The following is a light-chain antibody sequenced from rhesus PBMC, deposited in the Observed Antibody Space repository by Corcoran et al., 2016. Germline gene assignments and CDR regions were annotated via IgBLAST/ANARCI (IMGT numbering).Light chain of an antibody. V-gene: IGKV1-21*01. CDR1: QGISSW. CDR2: KAS. Sequence: DIQMTQSPSSLSASVGDRVTITCRASQGISSWLAWYQQKQGKAPKLLIYKASSLKRGVPSRFSGSGSGADFTHTISSLQPEDVATYYCQQYNSAPLTFGGGTKVEIK. CDR3: QQYNSAPLT. J-gene: IGKJ4*01.